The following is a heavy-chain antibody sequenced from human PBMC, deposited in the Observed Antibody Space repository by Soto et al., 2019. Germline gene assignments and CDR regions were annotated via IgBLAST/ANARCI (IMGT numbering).Heavy chain of an antibody. J-gene: IGHJ4*02. D-gene: IGHD4-17*01. V-gene: IGHV3-21*01. Sequence: EVQLVESGGGLVKPGGSLRLSCAASGFTFSSYSMNWVRQAPGKGLEWVSYISSSSSYIYYADSVKGRFTISRDNAKNALYLQMNSLSAEDTAVYYCARDGNYGDYVGYWGQGTLVTVSS. CDR3: ARDGNYGDYVGY. CDR1: GFTFSSYS. CDR2: ISSSSSYI.